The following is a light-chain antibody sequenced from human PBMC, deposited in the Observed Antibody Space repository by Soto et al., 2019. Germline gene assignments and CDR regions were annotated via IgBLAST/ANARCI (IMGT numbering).Light chain of an antibody. CDR3: SSKRSSDTLYV. V-gene: IGLV2-14*01. J-gene: IGLJ1*01. CDR1: SSDVGGYNL. CDR2: EVT. Sequence: QSALTQPASVSGPPGQSITISCTGTSSDVGGYNLVSWYQQHPGKAPKLIIYEVTYRPSGVSARFSGSKSGNTASLTVSGLQAEDEADYYCSSKRSSDTLYVFGTGTRSPS.